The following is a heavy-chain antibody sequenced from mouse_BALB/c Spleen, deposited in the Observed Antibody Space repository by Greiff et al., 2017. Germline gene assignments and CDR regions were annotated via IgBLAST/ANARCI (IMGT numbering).Heavy chain of an antibody. J-gene: IGHJ4*01. Sequence: EVQLVESGPELVQPGASVKISCKASGYSFTGYFMNWVKQCHGKSLEWIGRINPENGDTFYNQKFKGKARLTVDKSSSTAHIELLSLTSEDSAVYYCERRENMRDDAAMDYWGQGTSVTVSS. D-gene: IGHD2-14*01. V-gene: IGHV1-37*01. CDR1: GYSFTGYF. CDR2: INPENGDT. CDR3: ERRENMRDDAAMDY.